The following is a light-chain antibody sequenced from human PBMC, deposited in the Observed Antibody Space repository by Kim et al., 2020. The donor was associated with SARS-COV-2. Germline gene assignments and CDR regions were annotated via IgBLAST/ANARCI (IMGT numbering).Light chain of an antibody. CDR2: STS. Sequence: DIVMTQSPATLSASLGERATLSCRASQSVGNSVAWFQQKPGQAPRLLIYSTSTRATGLPARFSVSGSGTEFTLTISSLQSEDFAVYFCQQYNNWPRTFGQGTKVDIK. V-gene: IGKV3-15*01. CDR3: QQYNNWPRT. J-gene: IGKJ1*01. CDR1: QSVGNS.